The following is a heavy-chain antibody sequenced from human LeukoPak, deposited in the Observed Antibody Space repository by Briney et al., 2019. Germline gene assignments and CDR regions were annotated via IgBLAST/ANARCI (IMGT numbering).Heavy chain of an antibody. CDR1: GFTFNVYG. V-gene: IGHV3-33*01. CDR3: ARAVGPFDY. D-gene: IGHD3-16*01. CDR2: IWNDGSNK. J-gene: IGHJ4*02. Sequence: GMSLRLSCAASGFTFNVYGIHWVRQAPGKGLEWVAVIWNDGSNKYYADSVKGRFTISRDNSKDTLYLQMNSLRVEDTAVYYCARAVGPFDYWGQRTLVTVSS.